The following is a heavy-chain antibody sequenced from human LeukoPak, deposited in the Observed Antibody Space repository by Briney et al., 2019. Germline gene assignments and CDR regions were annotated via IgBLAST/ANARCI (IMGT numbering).Heavy chain of an antibody. D-gene: IGHD1-7*01. CDR1: GFTFSSFG. CDR2: IPYDGSNE. J-gene: IGHJ4*02. V-gene: IGHV3-30*02. CDR3: ARTTTFDY. Sequence: GGSLRLSCAASGFTFSSFGMHWVRQAPGKGLEWVAFIPYDGSNEYYADSVKGRFTISRDNSRNTLSLQMNSLRPEDTAVYYCARTTTFDYWGQGTLVTVSS.